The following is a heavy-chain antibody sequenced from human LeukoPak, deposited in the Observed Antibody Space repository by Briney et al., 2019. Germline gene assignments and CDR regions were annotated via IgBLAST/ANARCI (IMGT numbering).Heavy chain of an antibody. CDR1: GFTFSSYW. CDR3: ARSTLIYYDSSGCDY. CDR2: IKKDGSEK. J-gene: IGHJ4*02. Sequence: GGSLRLSCAASGFTFSSYWMSWVRQAPGKGLEWVANIKKDGSEKYYVDSVKGRFTISRDNAKNTLYLQMNSLRAEDTAVYYCARSTLIYYDSSGCDYWGQGTLVTVSS. D-gene: IGHD3-22*01. V-gene: IGHV3-7*01.